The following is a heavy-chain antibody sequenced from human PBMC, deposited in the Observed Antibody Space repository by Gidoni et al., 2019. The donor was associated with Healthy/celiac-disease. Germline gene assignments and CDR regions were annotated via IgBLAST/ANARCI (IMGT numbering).Heavy chain of an antibody. D-gene: IGHD2-15*01. V-gene: IGHV3-23*04. CDR2: ISGSGGST. J-gene: IGHJ3*02. CDR1: GCTFSSYY. Sequence: EVQLVESGGGLVQPGGSVRLYWAASGCTFSSYYMSWVRLAPGKGLEWVSAISGSGGSTYYADSVKGRFTISRDNSKNTLYLQMNSLRAEDTAVYYCAKDRVVVAAKDAFDIWGQGTMVTVSS. CDR3: AKDRVVVAAKDAFDI.